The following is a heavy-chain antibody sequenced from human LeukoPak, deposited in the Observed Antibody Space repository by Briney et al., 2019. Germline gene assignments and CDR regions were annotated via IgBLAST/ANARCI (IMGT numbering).Heavy chain of an antibody. V-gene: IGHV1-2*02. CDR2: IIPNNGGT. Sequence: ASVKVSCKASGYTFTDYYIHWVRQAPGQGLEWMGWIIPNNGGTNLEQKFQGRVTLTGDTSISTAYMELSRLRPDDTAVYYCARAHCSGGCGVVLGSWGQGALVTVSS. CDR3: ARAHCSGGCGVVLGS. CDR1: GYTFTDYY. J-gene: IGHJ5*02. D-gene: IGHD2-15*01.